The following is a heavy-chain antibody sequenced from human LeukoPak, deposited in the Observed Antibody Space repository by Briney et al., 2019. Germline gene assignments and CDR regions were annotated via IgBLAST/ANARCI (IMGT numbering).Heavy chain of an antibody. CDR1: GGSISSGSYY. J-gene: IGHJ3*02. V-gene: IGHV4-61*02. Sequence: PSQTLSLTCTVSGGSISSGSYYWSWIRQPAGKGLEWIGRIYTSGSTNYNPSLNSRVTISVDTSKNQFSLKLSSVTAADTAVYYCARDSYCGGDCYPDNAFDIWGQGTMVTVSS. CDR2: IYTSGST. D-gene: IGHD2-21*02. CDR3: ARDSYCGGDCYPDNAFDI.